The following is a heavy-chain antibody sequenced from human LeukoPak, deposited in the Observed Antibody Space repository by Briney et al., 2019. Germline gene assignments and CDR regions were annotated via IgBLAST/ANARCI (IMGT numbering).Heavy chain of an antibody. J-gene: IGHJ4*02. D-gene: IGHD6-6*01. Sequence: SETLSLTCTVSGGSMSSGDYYWAWVRQPPGKGLEWIGSISYSGRTFYKPSLTSRVAISIDASKSQFSLRLSSVTAADTAVYYCVRETSSSAHYWGQGTLATVSS. V-gene: IGHV4-39*07. CDR1: GGSMSSGDYY. CDR3: VRETSSSAHY. CDR2: ISYSGRT.